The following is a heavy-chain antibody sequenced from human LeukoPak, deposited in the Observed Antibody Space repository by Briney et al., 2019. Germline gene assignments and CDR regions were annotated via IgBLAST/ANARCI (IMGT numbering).Heavy chain of an antibody. Sequence: SETLSLTCAVYGGSFSGYYWSWIRQPPGKGLEWIGEISHSGSTNYNPSLKSRVTILVDTSKNQFSLKLSSVTAADTAVYYCARGHSPVTTKVSYFQHWGQGTLVTVSS. J-gene: IGHJ1*01. CDR2: ISHSGST. D-gene: IGHD4-17*01. CDR1: GGSFSGYY. V-gene: IGHV4-34*01. CDR3: ARGHSPVTTKVSYFQH.